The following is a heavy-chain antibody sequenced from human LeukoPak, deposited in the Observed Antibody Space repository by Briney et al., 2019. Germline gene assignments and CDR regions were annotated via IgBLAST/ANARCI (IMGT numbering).Heavy chain of an antibody. CDR1: GFTFSDYY. Sequence: GGSLRLSCAASGFTFSDYYMSWVRQAPGKGLEWVSAISGSGGSTYYADSVKGRFTISRDNSKNTLYLQMNSLRAEDTAVYYCAKGLGGVLRFLEWLLTPKDYYYGMDVWGQGTTVTVSS. V-gene: IGHV3-23*01. D-gene: IGHD3-3*01. CDR2: ISGSGGST. CDR3: AKGLGGVLRFLEWLLTPKDYYYGMDV. J-gene: IGHJ6*02.